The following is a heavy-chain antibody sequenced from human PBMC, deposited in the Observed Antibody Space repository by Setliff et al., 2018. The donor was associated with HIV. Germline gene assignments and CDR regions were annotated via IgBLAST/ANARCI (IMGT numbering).Heavy chain of an antibody. J-gene: IGHJ4*02. CDR2: VYYSGST. Sequence: PSETLSLTCTVSGVSTSISSYYWGWIRQPPGKGLEWIGYVYYSGSTYYNPSLKSRLTISVDTSKNHFSLRLSSVTAADTAVYYCVRQGAVTGHSFDSWGRGTLVTVSS. CDR1: GVSTSISSYY. V-gene: IGHV4-39*01. D-gene: IGHD6-19*01. CDR3: VRQGAVTGHSFDS.